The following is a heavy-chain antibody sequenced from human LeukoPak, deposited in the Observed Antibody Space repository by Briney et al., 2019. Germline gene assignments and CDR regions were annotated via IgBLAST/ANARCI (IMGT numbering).Heavy chain of an antibody. V-gene: IGHV4-39*07. D-gene: IGHD3-10*01. J-gene: IGHJ4*02. CDR3: ARGPLGSGSYSYYFDY. CDR1: GVSISSSSYY. CDR2: IYYSGNT. Sequence: PSETLSLTCTVSGVSISSSSYYWGWIRQPPGKDLEWIGSIYYSGNTYHNPSLKSRVTLSVDTSKNQFSLGLNSVTAADTAVYYCARGPLGSGSYSYYFDYWGQGTPVTVSS.